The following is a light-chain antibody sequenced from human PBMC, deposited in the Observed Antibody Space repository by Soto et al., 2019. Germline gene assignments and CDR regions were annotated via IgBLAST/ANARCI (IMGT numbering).Light chain of an antibody. J-gene: IGKJ4*01. Sequence: DIQMTQSPSTLSASVGDRVTVTCRASQSVRDWVAWYQQQAWRAPRLLIYKASSLQSGVPSRFSGSGFGAEVTLTISSLQPYDFATYYCQQDYSYSPLTFGGGTKVEIK. CDR3: QQDYSYSPLT. V-gene: IGKV1-5*03. CDR1: QSVRDW. CDR2: KAS.